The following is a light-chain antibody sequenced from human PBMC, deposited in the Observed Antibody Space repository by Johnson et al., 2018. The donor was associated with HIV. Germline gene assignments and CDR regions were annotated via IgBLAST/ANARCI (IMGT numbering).Light chain of an antibody. J-gene: IGLJ1*01. CDR3: GTWDSSLSAGV. CDR1: NSNIGNNY. Sequence: QSVLKQPPSVSAAPGQKVTISCSGSNSNIGNNYVSWYQQLPGTAPKLLIYDNNKRPSGIPDRFSGSKSGTSATLGITGLQTGDEADYYCGTWDSSLSAGVFGTGTKVTVL. CDR2: DNN. V-gene: IGLV1-51*01.